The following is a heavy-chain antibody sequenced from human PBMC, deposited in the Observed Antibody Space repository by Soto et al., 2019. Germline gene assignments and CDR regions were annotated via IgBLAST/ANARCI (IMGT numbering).Heavy chain of an antibody. V-gene: IGHV3-64D*08. CDR1: GFTFSSYA. CDR2: ISSNGGST. D-gene: IGHD6-13*01. Sequence: GGSLRLSCSASGFTFSSYAMHWVRQAPGKGLEYVSAISSNGGSTYYADSVKGRFTISRDNSKNTLYLQMSSLRAEDTAVYYCVKVREEERPLAAAGQMDAFDIWGQGTMVTVPS. J-gene: IGHJ3*02. CDR3: VKVREEERPLAAAGQMDAFDI.